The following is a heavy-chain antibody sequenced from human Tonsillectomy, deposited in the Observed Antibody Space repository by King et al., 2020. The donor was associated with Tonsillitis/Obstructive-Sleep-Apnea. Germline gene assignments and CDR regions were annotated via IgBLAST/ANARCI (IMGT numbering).Heavy chain of an antibody. V-gene: IGHV3-23*04. J-gene: IGHJ4*02. CDR1: RFTFSSYA. D-gene: IGHD4-17*01. CDR3: AKDPYGDYVRAPDS. CDR2: ISGSGSST. Sequence: EVQLVESGGGLVQPGGSLRLSCAAPRFTFSSYAMSRVRQAPGKGLEWVSSISGSGSSTYYGDPVKGRFTISRDNAKNTLYLQMNSLRAADTAVYYCAKDPYGDYVRAPDSGGQGTLVTVSS.